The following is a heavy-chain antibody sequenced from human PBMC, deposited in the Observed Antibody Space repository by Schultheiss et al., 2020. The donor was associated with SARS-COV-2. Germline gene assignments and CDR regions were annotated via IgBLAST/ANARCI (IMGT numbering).Heavy chain of an antibody. V-gene: IGHV3-23*01. CDR2: ISGSGDNT. CDR1: GFTFSSYA. CDR3: AKDRIAAAGKYFQH. D-gene: IGHD6-13*01. Sequence: GESLKISCAASGFTFSSYAMSWVRQAPGKGLEWVSGISGSGDNTYYADSVKGRFTISRDNSKNTLYLQMNSLRVEDTAVYHCAKDRIAAAGKYFQHWGQGTLVTVS. J-gene: IGHJ1*01.